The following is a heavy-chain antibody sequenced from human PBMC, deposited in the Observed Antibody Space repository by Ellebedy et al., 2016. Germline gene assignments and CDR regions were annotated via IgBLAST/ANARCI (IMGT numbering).Heavy chain of an antibody. CDR3: AARAPTVTLTGDAFDL. CDR2: VNPNSGGT. D-gene: IGHD4-17*01. CDR1: RYTFTGYY. J-gene: IGHJ3*01. Sequence: ASVKVSXKASRYTFTGYYIHWVRQAPGQGLEWMGWVNPNSGGTNYAQKFQGRVIMTRDTSTSTAYMDLSRLRSDDTAVYYCAARAPTVTLTGDAFDLWGQGTKVTVSS. V-gene: IGHV1-2*02.